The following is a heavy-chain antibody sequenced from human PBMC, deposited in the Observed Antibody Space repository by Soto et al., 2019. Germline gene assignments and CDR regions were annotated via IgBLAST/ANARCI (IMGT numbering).Heavy chain of an antibody. V-gene: IGHV1-3*01. Sequence: QVQLVQSGAEVKKPGASVKVSCKASGYTFTSYAIHWVRQAPGQRLEWMGWINAGNGNTKYSQKFQGRVTITRDTSASKAYMELSSLRSEDTAVYYCARGVGSGLSDYWGQGTLVTVSS. CDR2: INAGNGNT. J-gene: IGHJ4*02. CDR3: ARGVGSGLSDY. D-gene: IGHD1-26*01. CDR1: GYTFTSYA.